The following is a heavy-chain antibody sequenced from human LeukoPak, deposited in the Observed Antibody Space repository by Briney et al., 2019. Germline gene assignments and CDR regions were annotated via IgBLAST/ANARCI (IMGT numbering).Heavy chain of an antibody. CDR3: ARETTGLARYFDY. CDR2: INHSGST. V-gene: IGHV4-34*01. Sequence: SETLSLTCAVYGGSFSGYYWSWIRQPPGKGLEWIGEINHSGSTNYNPSLKSRVTMSVDTSKNQFSLNLSSVTAADMAFYYCARETTGLARYFDYWGQGTLVTVSS. D-gene: IGHD4-11*01. J-gene: IGHJ4*02. CDR1: GGSFSGYY.